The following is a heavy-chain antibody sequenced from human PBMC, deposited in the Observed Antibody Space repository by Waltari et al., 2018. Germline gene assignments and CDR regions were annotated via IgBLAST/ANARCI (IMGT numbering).Heavy chain of an antibody. CDR3: ARDVPNGYFDY. V-gene: IGHV3-7*01. D-gene: IGHD1-1*01. Sequence: EVHLVQSGGGLIQPGGSLGLSCGVYGFTFNNYWMTWVRQAPGKGLEWVANINQDGRDKNYVDSVEGRFTISRDNAQNSVYLQMNSLRAEDTAVYYCARDVPNGYFDYWGSGTLVTVSS. CDR1: GFTFNNYW. CDR2: INQDGRDK. J-gene: IGHJ4*02.